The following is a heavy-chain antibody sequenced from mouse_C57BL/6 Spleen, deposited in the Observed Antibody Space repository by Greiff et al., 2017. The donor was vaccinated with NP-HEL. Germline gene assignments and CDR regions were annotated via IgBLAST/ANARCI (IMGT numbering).Heavy chain of an antibody. CDR3: ARSRYDYDATYAMDY. V-gene: IGHV1-66*01. D-gene: IGHD2-4*01. Sequence: QVQLQQSGPELVKPGASVKISCKASGYSFTSYYIHWVKQRPGQGLEWIGWLYPGSGNTKYNEKFKGKATLTADTSSSTAYMQLSSLTSEDSAVYYCARSRYDYDATYAMDYWGQGTSVTVSS. J-gene: IGHJ4*01. CDR1: GYSFTSYY. CDR2: LYPGSGNT.